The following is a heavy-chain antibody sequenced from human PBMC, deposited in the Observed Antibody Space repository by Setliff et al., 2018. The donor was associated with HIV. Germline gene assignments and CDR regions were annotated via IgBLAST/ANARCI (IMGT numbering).Heavy chain of an antibody. V-gene: IGHV3-48*04. CDR1: GLTFSSYT. J-gene: IGHJ5*02. Sequence: PGGSLRLSCAASGLTFSSYTMNWVRQAPGKGLEWISYISSSGSSIYLANSVKGRFIISRDNAKNALYLQMNSLRAEDTAVYYCARDWGEHYDSSGFSSWGQGTLVTVSS. CDR2: ISSSGSSI. D-gene: IGHD3-22*01. CDR3: ARDWGEHYDSSGFSS.